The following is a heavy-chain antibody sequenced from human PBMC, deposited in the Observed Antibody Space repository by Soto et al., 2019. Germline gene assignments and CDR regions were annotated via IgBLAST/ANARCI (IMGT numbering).Heavy chain of an antibody. CDR1: GGSIDSGDYY. CDR3: ARDRGLTSASGSNNWFDP. J-gene: IGHJ5*02. Sequence: SETLSLTCTVSGGSIDSGDYYWSWIRQPPGKGLEWIGYVYYSGTTNYNPFLKSRVTLSLDKSKNQFSLKMNSVTAADTAVYYCARDRGLTSASGSNNWFDPWGQGTLVTVSS. CDR2: VYYSGTT. V-gene: IGHV4-61*08. D-gene: IGHD3-10*01.